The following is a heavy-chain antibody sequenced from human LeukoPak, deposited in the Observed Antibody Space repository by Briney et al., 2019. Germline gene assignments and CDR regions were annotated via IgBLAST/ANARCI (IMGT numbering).Heavy chain of an antibody. D-gene: IGHD4-23*01. V-gene: IGHV4-31*03. J-gene: IGHJ5*02. CDR2: IYYSGST. CDR1: GGSISSGGYY. CDR3: ARDRGGNWFDP. Sequence: SETLSLTCSVSGGSISSGGYYWSWIRQHPGKGLEWIGHIYYSGSTYHNPSLKSRVTISIDTSKNQFSLKLSSVTAADTAVCYCARDRGGNWFDPWGQGTLVSVSS.